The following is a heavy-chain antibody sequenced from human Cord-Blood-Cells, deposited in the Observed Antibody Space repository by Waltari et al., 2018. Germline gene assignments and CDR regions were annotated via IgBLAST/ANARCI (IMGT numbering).Heavy chain of an antibody. CDR1: GFTFSSYG. CDR3: ARREGVWGSYRYGGVDY. CDR2: IWYDGSNK. J-gene: IGHJ4*02. D-gene: IGHD3-16*02. V-gene: IGHV3-33*01. Sequence: QVQLVESGGGVVQPGRSLRLSCAASGFTFSSYGMHWVRQAPGKGLEWVAVIWYDGSNKYYVDSVKGRFTISRDNSKNTLYLQMNSLRAEDTAVYYCARREGVWGSYRYGGVDYWGQGTLVTVSS.